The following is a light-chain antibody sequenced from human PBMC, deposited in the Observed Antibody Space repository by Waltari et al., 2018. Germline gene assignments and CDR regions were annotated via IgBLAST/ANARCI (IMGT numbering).Light chain of an antibody. CDR3: LQDYTYPRT. CDR1: QGMRND. J-gene: IGKJ1*01. V-gene: IGKV1-6*02. CDR2: AAS. Sequence: AVHVTPSPSSLSASVGDRVTITCRASQGMRNDLGWYQQKAGKAPKLLIYAASTLESGVPSRFSGSGSGTDFTLTISSLQPEDFATYYCLQDYTYPRTFGQGTKVEIK.